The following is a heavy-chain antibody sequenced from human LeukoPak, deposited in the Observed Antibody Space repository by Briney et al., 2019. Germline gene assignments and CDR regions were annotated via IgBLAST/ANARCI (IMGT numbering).Heavy chain of an antibody. D-gene: IGHD3-3*01. CDR1: GGTFSKYT. V-gene: IGHV1-69*13. CDR2: ITPLFGTA. J-gene: IGHJ4*02. Sequence: SVTVSCTASGGTFSKYTISWVRQRPGQGLEWMGGITPLFGTANYAQKFQGRVTITADESASTAYMELSSLRSEDTAVYYCARDSQSYDFWSGSNFDYWGQGTLVTVSS. CDR3: ARDSQSYDFWSGSNFDY.